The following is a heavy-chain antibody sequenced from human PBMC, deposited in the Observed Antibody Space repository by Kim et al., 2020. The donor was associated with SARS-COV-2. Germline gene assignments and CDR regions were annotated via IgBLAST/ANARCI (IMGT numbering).Heavy chain of an antibody. V-gene: IGHV4-31*03. J-gene: IGHJ4*02. D-gene: IGHD4-4*01. CDR1: GGSISSGGYY. CDR2: IYYSGST. CDR3: ARVSLMTTPYFDY. Sequence: SETLSLTCTVSGGSISSGGYYWSWIRQHPGKGLEWIGYIYYSGSTYYNPSLKSRVTISVDTSKNQFSLKLSSVTAADTAVYYCARVSLMTTPYFDYWGQGTLSPSPQ.